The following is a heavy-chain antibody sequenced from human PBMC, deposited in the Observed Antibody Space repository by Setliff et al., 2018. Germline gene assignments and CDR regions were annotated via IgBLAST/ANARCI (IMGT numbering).Heavy chain of an antibody. D-gene: IGHD1-26*01. V-gene: IGHV3-23*01. J-gene: IGHJ4*02. CDR2: ITDDGGTT. CDR1: GFTFFSYT. Sequence: GGSLRLSCTTSGFTFFSYTMNWVRQAPGKGLEWVSAITDDGGTTHYAGSVKGRFTIARDNSNSTLYLQMNSLRAEDTAVYYCARDRGGATTRDFWGQGTLVTVSS. CDR3: ARDRGGATTRDF.